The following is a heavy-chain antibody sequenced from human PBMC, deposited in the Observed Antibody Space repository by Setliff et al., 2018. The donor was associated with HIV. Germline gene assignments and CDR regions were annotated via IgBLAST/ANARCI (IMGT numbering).Heavy chain of an antibody. CDR1: GGSISSGSYY. D-gene: IGHD3-10*01. J-gene: IGHJ6*03. Sequence: PSETLSLTCNVSGGSISSGSYYWNWIRQPAGKGLEWLGYVSSSGTTNYTPSLESRLTISVDTSKNQVSLRLSSLTAADTAVYFCARVVSRREDRGTWMKLWLAPYYMDVWGKGTTVTVSS. CDR3: ARVVSRREDRGTWMKLWLAPYYMDV. CDR2: VSSSGTT. V-gene: IGHV4-61*10.